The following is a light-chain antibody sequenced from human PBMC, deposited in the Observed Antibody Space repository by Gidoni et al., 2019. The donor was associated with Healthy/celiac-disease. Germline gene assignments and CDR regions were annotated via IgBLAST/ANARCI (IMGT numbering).Light chain of an antibody. CDR1: QSLLHSDGKTY. Sequence: DIVMTQTPLSLSVTPGQPASISCKSRQSLLHSDGKTYFSWYLQKPGQPPQLPIYEVSNRFSGVPDRFSGRGSVTYFTLQISRLEADDVWVYYCIQSIQLPRTFGGGTKVEIK. J-gene: IGKJ4*02. CDR2: EVS. CDR3: IQSIQLPRT. V-gene: IGKV2D-29*01.